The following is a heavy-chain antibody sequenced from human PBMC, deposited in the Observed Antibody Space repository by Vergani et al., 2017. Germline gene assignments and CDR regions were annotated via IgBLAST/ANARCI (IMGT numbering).Heavy chain of an antibody. Sequence: EVQLVESGGGLVQPGRSLRLSCAASGFTFDDYAMHWVRQAPGKGLEWVSGISWNSGSIGYADSVKGRFTISRDNAKNSLYLQTNSLRAEDTALYYCAKGACSSTSCYVVYWGQGTLVTVSS. J-gene: IGHJ4*02. V-gene: IGHV3-9*01. CDR3: AKGACSSTSCYVVY. CDR2: ISWNSGSI. D-gene: IGHD2-2*01. CDR1: GFTFDDYA.